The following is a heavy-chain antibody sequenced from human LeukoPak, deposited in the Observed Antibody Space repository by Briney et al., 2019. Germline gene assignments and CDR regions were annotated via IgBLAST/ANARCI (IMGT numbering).Heavy chain of an antibody. CDR2: ISFDGSDA. Sequence: GGSLRLSCAASGFTFSGFWMHWVRQAPGKGLVWVSCISFDGSDATYADSVKGRFTISRDNSENTLYLQMNSLRAEDTAVYYCARGGMKQLEPMRYCSGGSCYSLDYWGQGTLVTVSS. J-gene: IGHJ4*02. V-gene: IGHV3-74*01. CDR1: GFTFSGFW. D-gene: IGHD2-15*01. CDR3: ARGGMKQLEPMRYCSGGSCYSLDY.